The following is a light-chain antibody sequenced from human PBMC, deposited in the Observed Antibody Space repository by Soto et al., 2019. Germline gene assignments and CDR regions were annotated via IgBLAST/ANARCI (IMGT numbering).Light chain of an antibody. V-gene: IGKV3-11*01. CDR2: DAS. Sequence: EIVLTQSPATLSLSPGERATLSCRASQSVSTYLVWYQQKPGQAPRLLIYDASNRATGIPARFSGSGSGTDFTLTISSLEPEDFSVYYCQQRSNWPLTFGGWTKVEIK. CDR1: QSVSTY. J-gene: IGKJ4*01. CDR3: QQRSNWPLT.